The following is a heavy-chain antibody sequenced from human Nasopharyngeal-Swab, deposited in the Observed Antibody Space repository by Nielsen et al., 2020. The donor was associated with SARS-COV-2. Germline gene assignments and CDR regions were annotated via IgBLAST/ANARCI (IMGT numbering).Heavy chain of an antibody. CDR1: GSTFSNAW. Sequence: GGSLRLSCAASGSTFSNAWMSWVRQAPGKGLEWVGRIKSKTDGGTTDYAAPVKGRFTISRDDSKNTLYLQMNSLKTEDTAVYYCGKAVAGTVDYWGQGTLVTVSS. V-gene: IGHV3-15*01. CDR3: GKAVAGTVDY. D-gene: IGHD6-19*01. CDR2: IKSKTDGGTT. J-gene: IGHJ4*02.